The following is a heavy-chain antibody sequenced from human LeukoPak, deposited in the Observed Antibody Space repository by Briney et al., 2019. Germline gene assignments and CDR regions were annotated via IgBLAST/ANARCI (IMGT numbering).Heavy chain of an antibody. CDR3: ARVLSGSWDWFDP. D-gene: IGHD3-22*01. CDR2: INPDGSTT. J-gene: IGHJ5*02. Sequence: GGSLRPACAASGFTFNRYWIHWVSQAPGKGLEGVARINPDGSTTTYADSVKGRFTLSRDNAENTVYLQMNSLRAEDTAVYYCARVLSGSWDWFDPWGQGTLVTVSS. V-gene: IGHV3-74*01. CDR1: GFTFNRYW.